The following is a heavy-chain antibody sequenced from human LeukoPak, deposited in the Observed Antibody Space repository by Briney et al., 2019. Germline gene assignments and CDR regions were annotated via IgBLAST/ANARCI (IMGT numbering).Heavy chain of an antibody. D-gene: IGHD2-2*01. CDR1: GFTFSRNW. CDR2: IYAGGTT. V-gene: IGHV3-66*02. Sequence: PGGSLRLSCAASGFTFSRNWMHWVRQAPGKGLEWVSVIYAGGTTHYADSVKGRFTISRDNSVNTLYLQMNSLRTEDTAVYHCARAFVTAAGFFDTWGRGTRVTVSS. CDR3: ARAFVTAAGFFDT. J-gene: IGHJ4*02.